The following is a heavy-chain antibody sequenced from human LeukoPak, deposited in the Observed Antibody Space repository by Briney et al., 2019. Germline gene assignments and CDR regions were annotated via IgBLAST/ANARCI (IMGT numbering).Heavy chain of an antibody. CDR1: GFTFSDYY. V-gene: IGHV3-11*01. CDR2: ISSSGSTI. Sequence: TAGGSLRLSCAASGFTFSDYYMSWIRQAPGKGLEWVSYISSSGSTIYYADSVKGRFTISRDNSKNTLHLQMNSLRAEDTAVYYCTKCGVTRYYYYYYMDVWGKGTTVTISS. D-gene: IGHD5-18*01. CDR3: TKCGVTRYYYYYYMDV. J-gene: IGHJ6*03.